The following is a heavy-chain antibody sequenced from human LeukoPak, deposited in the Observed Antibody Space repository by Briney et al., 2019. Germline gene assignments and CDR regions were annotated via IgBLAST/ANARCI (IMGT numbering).Heavy chain of an antibody. V-gene: IGHV3-23*01. CDR3: AKPRTIAVPGRSGFDY. D-gene: IGHD6-13*01. Sequence: GGSLRLSCAASGFTFSNYAMNWVRQAPGKGLGWVSVISDIGASTYYADSVKGRFTISRDNSKNTLYLQMNSLRAEDTAVYYCAKPRTIAVPGRSGFDYWGQGTLVTVSS. CDR1: GFTFSNYA. J-gene: IGHJ4*02. CDR2: ISDIGAST.